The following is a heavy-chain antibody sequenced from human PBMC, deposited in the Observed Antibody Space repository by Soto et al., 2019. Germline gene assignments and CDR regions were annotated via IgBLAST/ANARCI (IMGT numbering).Heavy chain of an antibody. V-gene: IGHV4-59*01. D-gene: IGHD6-6*01. J-gene: IGHJ6*02. Sequence: SETLSLTCTVSGGSISSYYWSWIRQPPGKGLEWIGCIYYSGSTNYNPSLKSRVTISVDTSKNQFSLKLSSVTAADTAVYYCARDAYSSSEERYYYYGMDVWGQGTTVTVSS. CDR1: GGSISSYY. CDR2: IYYSGST. CDR3: ARDAYSSSEERYYYYGMDV.